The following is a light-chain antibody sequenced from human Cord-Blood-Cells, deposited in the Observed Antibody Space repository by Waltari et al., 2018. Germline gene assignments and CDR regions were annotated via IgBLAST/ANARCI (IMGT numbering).Light chain of an antibody. CDR3: QQYNSYSPWT. V-gene: IGKV1-5*03. J-gene: IGKJ1*01. CDR1: QSISSW. CDR2: KAS. Sequence: DIQMTQYPYTLSASVGDRVTITCRASQSISSWLAWYQQKPGKAPKLLIYKASSLESGVPSRFSGSGSGTEFTLTISSLQPDDFATYYCQQYNSYSPWTFGQGTKVEIK.